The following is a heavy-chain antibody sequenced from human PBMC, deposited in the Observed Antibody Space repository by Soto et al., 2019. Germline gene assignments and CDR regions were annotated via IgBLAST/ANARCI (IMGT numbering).Heavy chain of an antibody. Sequence: SETLSLTCTVSGDSISSGNKYWSWIRQPPGKGLEWIGYVFSSGTTYYNPSLKGRVSISLDAFENQFSLKFASVTDADSAVYYCARVPSPFDYYYAMDVWGQGTTVTVSS. D-gene: IGHD3-16*01. CDR1: GDSISSGNKY. CDR3: ARVPSPFDYYYAMDV. CDR2: VFSSGTT. J-gene: IGHJ6*02. V-gene: IGHV4-30-4*01.